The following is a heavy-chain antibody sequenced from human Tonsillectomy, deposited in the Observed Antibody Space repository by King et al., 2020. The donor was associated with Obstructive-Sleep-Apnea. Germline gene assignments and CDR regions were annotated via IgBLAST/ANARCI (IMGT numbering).Heavy chain of an antibody. CDR3: ARLGDAFDL. J-gene: IGHJ3*01. CDR2: IYYSGRT. V-gene: IGHV4-39*07. CDR1: GGSISSSSYY. Sequence: QLQESGPGLVKPSETLSLTCTVSGGSISSSSYYWGWIRQPPGKGLDWIGNIYYSGRTYYNPALKSRVTISVDTSKNQFSLKLSSVTAADTAVYYCARLGDAFDLWGQGTMVTVSS. D-gene: IGHD1-26*01.